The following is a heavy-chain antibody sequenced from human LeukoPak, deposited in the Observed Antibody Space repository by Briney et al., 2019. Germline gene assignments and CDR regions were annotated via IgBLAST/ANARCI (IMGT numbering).Heavy chain of an antibody. J-gene: IGHJ4*02. D-gene: IGHD4-17*01. Sequence: SVKVSCKASGGTFSSYAISWVRQAPGQGLEWMGRIIPILGIANYAQKFQGRVTITTDKSTSTAYMELSSLRSEDTAVYYCATPLTTVTSFDYWGQGTLVTVSS. V-gene: IGHV1-69*04. CDR2: IIPILGIA. CDR1: GGTFSSYA. CDR3: ATPLTTVTSFDY.